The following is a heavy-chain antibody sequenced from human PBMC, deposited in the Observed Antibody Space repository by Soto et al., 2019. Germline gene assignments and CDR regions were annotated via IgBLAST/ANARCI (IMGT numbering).Heavy chain of an antibody. D-gene: IGHD4-17*01. V-gene: IGHV1-69*13. CDR1: GGTFSSYA. CDR2: IIPIFGTT. J-gene: IGHJ3*02. Sequence: ASVKVSCKASGGTFSSYAISWVRQAPGQGLEWMGGIIPIFGTTNYAQKFQGRVTITADESTSTAYMELSSLRSEDTAVYYCAKTVTGAFDIWGQGTMVTVSS. CDR3: AKTVTGAFDI.